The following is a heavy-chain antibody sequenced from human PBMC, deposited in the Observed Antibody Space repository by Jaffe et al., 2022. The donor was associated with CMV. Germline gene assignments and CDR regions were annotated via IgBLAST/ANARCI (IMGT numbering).Heavy chain of an antibody. CDR1: GGTFSSHS. J-gene: IGHJ4*02. V-gene: IGHV1-69*02. D-gene: IGHD7-27*01. Sequence: QVQLVQSGAEVQKPGSSVKVSCKASGGTFSSHSIGWVRQAPGQGLEWMGRIIPFVGITNYAQSFQGRVTITADKSTSIAYMELSSLRSEDTAVYYCAGAGTGDPADYWGQGTLVTVSS. CDR2: IIPFVGIT. CDR3: AGAGTGDPADY.